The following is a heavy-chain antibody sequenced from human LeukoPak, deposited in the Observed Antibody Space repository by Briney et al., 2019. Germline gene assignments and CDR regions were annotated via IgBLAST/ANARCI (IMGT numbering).Heavy chain of an antibody. Sequence: GGSLRLSCAASGFTFSSYGMSWVRQPPGKGLEWVSSISDDGRSTYYADSVKGRFTISKDNSKNTMYLQMNNLRAEDTAIYYCAKRVPYTSSSVYFDYWGQGTLVTVSS. CDR1: GFTFSSYG. D-gene: IGHD6-6*01. CDR3: AKRVPYTSSSVYFDY. J-gene: IGHJ4*02. V-gene: IGHV3-23*01. CDR2: ISDDGRST.